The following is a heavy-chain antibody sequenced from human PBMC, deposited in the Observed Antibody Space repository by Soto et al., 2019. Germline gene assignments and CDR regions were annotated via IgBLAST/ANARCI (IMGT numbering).Heavy chain of an antibody. D-gene: IGHD6-13*01. V-gene: IGHV1-69*13. CDR1: GGTFSSYA. CDR3: ASCIAAASPHWYLDL. CDR2: IIPIFGTA. Sequence: ASVKVSCKASGGTFSSYAISWVRQAPGQGLEWMGGIIPIFGTANYAQKFQGRVTITADESTSTAYMELSSLRSEDTAVYYCASCIAAASPHWYLDLWGRGTLVTVSS. J-gene: IGHJ2*01.